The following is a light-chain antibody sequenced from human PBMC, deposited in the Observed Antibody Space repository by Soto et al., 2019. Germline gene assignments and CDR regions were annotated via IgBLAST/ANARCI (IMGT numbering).Light chain of an antibody. CDR3: QHFYSYPLT. J-gene: IGKJ4*01. CDR1: QGITSA. V-gene: IGKV1-13*02. Sequence: AIQLTQSPSSLSASVGDRVTITCRASQGITSALAWYQQKPGKAPNLLVYDASSLESGVPSRFTRSGSGTDLTLIISLLQPDDLAPFYRQHFYSYPLTSGGGTKVQIK. CDR2: DAS.